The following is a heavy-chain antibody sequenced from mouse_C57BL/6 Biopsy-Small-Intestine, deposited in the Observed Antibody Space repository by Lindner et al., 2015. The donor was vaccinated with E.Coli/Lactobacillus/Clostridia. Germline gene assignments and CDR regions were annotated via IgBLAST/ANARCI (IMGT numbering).Heavy chain of an antibody. CDR2: ILPGSGST. CDR1: GYTFTGYW. Sequence: QLQESGAELMKPGASVKLSCKATGYTFTGYWIEWVKQRPGHGLEWIGEILPGSGSTNYNEKFKGKATFTADTSSNTACMQLSSLTTEDSAIYYCARRKSYYYGSSYAHWYFDVWGTGTTVTVSS. V-gene: IGHV1-9*01. CDR3: ARRKSYYYGSSYAHWYFDV. D-gene: IGHD1-1*01. J-gene: IGHJ1*03.